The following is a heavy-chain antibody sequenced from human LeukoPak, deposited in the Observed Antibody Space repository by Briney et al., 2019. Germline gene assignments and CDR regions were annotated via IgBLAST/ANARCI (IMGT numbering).Heavy chain of an antibody. Sequence: PGGSLRLSCAATGFTFSSSWMTWVRQAPGKGLEWVAFIRYDGSNKYYADSVKGRFTISRDNSKNTLYLQMNSLRAEDTAVYYCANPPGARSPGWGQGTLVTVSS. CDR3: ANPPGARSPG. V-gene: IGHV3-30*02. CDR2: IRYDGSNK. J-gene: IGHJ4*02. D-gene: IGHD3-3*01. CDR1: GFTFSSSW.